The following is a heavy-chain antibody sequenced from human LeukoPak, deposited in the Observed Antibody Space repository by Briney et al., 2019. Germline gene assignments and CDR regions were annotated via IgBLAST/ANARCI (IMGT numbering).Heavy chain of an antibody. D-gene: IGHD1-26*01. V-gene: IGHV3-7*01. CDR3: ARDRPQTKRILGATTNYYYYYYMDV. CDR2: VKQDGSEK. Sequence: GGSLRLSCAASRFTFSSYGMHWVRQAPGKGLEWVANVKQDGSEKYYVDSVKGRFTISRDNAKNSLYLQMNSLRAEDTAVYYCARDRPQTKRILGATTNYYYYYYMDVWGKGTTVTISS. CDR1: RFTFSSYG. J-gene: IGHJ6*03.